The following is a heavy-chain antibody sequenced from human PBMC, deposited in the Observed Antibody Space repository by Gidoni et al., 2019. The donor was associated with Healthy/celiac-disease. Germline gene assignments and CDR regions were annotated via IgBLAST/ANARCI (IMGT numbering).Heavy chain of an antibody. CDR1: GGTFSSYA. Sequence: QVQLVQSGAEVKKPGSSVKVSCKASGGTFSSYAISWVRQAPGQGLEWMGGIIPLFGTANYAQKFQGRVTITADESTSTAYMELSSLRSEDTAVYYCARVGCSGGSCSAPIYYYYGMDVWGQGTTVTVSS. J-gene: IGHJ6*02. CDR3: ARVGCSGGSCSAPIYYYYGMDV. V-gene: IGHV1-69*01. D-gene: IGHD2-15*01. CDR2: IIPLFGTA.